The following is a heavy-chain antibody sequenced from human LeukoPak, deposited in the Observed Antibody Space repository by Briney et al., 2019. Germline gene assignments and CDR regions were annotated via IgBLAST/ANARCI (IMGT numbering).Heavy chain of an antibody. CDR1: GGSFSGYY. Sequence: TSETLSLTCAVYGGSFSGYYWSCIREPPGKGLEWIGEINHSGSTNYNPSLKSRVTISVDTSKNQFSLKLSSVTAADTAVYYCARGAARISIVVAARSTGMDVWGQGTTVTVSS. V-gene: IGHV4-34*01. D-gene: IGHD3-22*01. CDR3: ARGAARISIVVAARSTGMDV. J-gene: IGHJ6*02. CDR2: INHSGST.